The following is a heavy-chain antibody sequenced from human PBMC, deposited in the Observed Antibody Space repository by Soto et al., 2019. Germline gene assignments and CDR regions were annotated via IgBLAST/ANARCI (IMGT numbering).Heavy chain of an antibody. CDR2: INHSGST. CDR3: ARANIRITIFGVVPGPLYY. CDR1: GGSFSGYY. D-gene: IGHD3-3*01. V-gene: IGHV4-34*01. Sequence: QVQLQQWGAGLLKPSETLSLTCAVYGGSFSGYYWSWIRQPPGKGLEWIGEINHSGSTNHNPSLKSRVTISVDTSKNQFSLKLSSVTAADTAVYYCARANIRITIFGVVPGPLYYWGQGTLVTVSS. J-gene: IGHJ4*02.